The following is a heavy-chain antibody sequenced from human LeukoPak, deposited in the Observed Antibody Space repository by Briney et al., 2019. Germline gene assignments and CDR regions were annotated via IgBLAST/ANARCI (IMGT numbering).Heavy chain of an antibody. V-gene: IGHV5-10-1*01. Sequence: GESLKISCKGSGYSFTSYWISWVRQMRGKGLEWMGRIDPSDSYTNYSPSFQGHVTISADKSISTAYLQWSSLKASDTAMCYCARRGYCSSTSCSEYNWFDPWGQGTLVTVSS. CDR3: ARRGYCSSTSCSEYNWFDP. J-gene: IGHJ5*02. CDR2: IDPSDSYT. D-gene: IGHD2-2*01. CDR1: GYSFTSYW.